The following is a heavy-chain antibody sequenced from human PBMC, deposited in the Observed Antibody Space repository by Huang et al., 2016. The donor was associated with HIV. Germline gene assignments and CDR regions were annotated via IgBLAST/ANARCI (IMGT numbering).Heavy chain of an antibody. V-gene: IGHV3-7*01. CDR1: TVTFTAYW. D-gene: IGHD2-8*01. CDR2: IRQDGSEK. J-gene: IGHJ6*02. CDR3: VTKASAMDV. Sequence: LVESGGGLVQPGGSLRLSCGGSTVTFTAYWLTGVRQPPGQGLEWVASIRQDGSEKFYLDSVKGRFNISRDNGKKVLFLDMTSLQVDDTATYFCVTKASAMDVWGQGTTVIVSS.